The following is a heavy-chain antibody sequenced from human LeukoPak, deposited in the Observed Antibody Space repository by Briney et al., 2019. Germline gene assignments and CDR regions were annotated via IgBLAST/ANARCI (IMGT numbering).Heavy chain of an antibody. CDR1: DGSINGYY. Sequence: PSETLSFTCTVSDGSINGYYWSWIRQPPGKGLDWIGYMYSGGTTNYSPSPKSRVTISEDTSKNQFSLKLTSVTAADTAVYYCASKGGYNSPDAFDIWGQGTMVTVSS. CDR2: MYSGGTT. J-gene: IGHJ3*02. D-gene: IGHD5-24*01. CDR3: ASKGGYNSPDAFDI. V-gene: IGHV4-59*01.